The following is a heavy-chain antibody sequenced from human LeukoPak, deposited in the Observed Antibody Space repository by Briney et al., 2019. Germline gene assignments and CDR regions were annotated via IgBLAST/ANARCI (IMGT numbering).Heavy chain of an antibody. CDR3: ASSYFDNSLHAYDI. CDR2: IKQDGSEM. CDR1: GFTFSDSY. V-gene: IGHV3-7*01. Sequence: PGGSLRLSCAASGFTFSDSYMTWVHQAPGKGLEWVANIKQDGSEMYYVDSVKGRFTISRDNTKNSLFLHMSSLRAEDTAVYFCASSYFDNSLHAYDIWGQGTMVTVSS. D-gene: IGHD3-22*01. J-gene: IGHJ3*02.